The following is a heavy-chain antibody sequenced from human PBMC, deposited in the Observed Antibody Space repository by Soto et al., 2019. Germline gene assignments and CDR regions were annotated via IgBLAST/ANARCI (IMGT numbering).Heavy chain of an antibody. CDR1: GGSFSGSY. CDR2: INHSGST. J-gene: IGHJ5*02. Sequence: PSETLSLTCAVYGGSFSGSYWSWIRHPPGKGLEWIGEINHSGSTNYNPSLKSRVTISVDTSKNQFSLKLSSVTAADTAVYYCARGPPAAGTNWFDPWGQGTLVTVSS. D-gene: IGHD6-13*01. V-gene: IGHV4-34*01. CDR3: ARGPPAAGTNWFDP.